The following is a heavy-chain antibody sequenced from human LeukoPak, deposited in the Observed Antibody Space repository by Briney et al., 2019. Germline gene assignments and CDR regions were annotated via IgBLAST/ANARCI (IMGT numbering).Heavy chain of an antibody. CDR2: IWYDGSNK. V-gene: IGHV3-33*06. CDR1: GFTFSSYG. D-gene: IGHD5-18*01. J-gene: IGHJ4*02. Sequence: PGGSLRLSCAASGFTFSSYGMHWVRQAPGKGLEWVAVIWYDGSNKYYADSVKGRFTISRDNSKNTLYLQMNSLRAEDAAVYYCAKDLGAWIQLWFLDYWGQGTLVTVSS. CDR3: AKDLGAWIQLWFLDY.